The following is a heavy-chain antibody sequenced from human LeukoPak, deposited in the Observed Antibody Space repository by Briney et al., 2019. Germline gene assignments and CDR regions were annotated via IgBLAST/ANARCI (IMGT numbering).Heavy chain of an antibody. CDR3: TRDRGAYNLYDY. Sequence: GGSLRPSCTASGFTFGDYAMSWIRQAPGKGLERVGFIRSKAYGETADYAASVKGRFTISRDDSKAIAYLQMNSLKTEDTAVYHCTRDRGAYNLYDYWGQGTLVTVSS. V-gene: IGHV3-49*03. CDR1: GFTFGDYA. D-gene: IGHD1-1*01. CDR2: IRSKAYGETA. J-gene: IGHJ4*02.